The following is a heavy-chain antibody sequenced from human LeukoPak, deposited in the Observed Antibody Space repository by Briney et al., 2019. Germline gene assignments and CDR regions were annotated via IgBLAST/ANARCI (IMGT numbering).Heavy chain of an antibody. D-gene: IGHD7-27*01. V-gene: IGHV3-33*01. J-gene: IGHJ2*01. Sequence: GGSLRLSCAASGFAASEFTFSSYGMHWVRQAPGKGLEWVAVIWYDGSNKYYADSVKGRFTISRDNSKNTLYLQMNSLRAEDTAVYYCTRGLGLWYFDLWGRGTLVTASS. CDR2: IWYDGSNK. CDR3: TRGLGLWYFDL. CDR1: GFAASEFTFSSYG.